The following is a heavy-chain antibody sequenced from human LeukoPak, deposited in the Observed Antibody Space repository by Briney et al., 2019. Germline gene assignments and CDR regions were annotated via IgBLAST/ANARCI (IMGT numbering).Heavy chain of an antibody. V-gene: IGHV4-61*02. CDR2: IYTSGST. J-gene: IGHJ4*02. CDR3: ARRASSHYYFDY. CDR1: GGSISSGSYY. D-gene: IGHD6-13*01. Sequence: PSETLSLTCTVSGGSISSGSYYWSWIRQPAGKGLEWIGRIYTSGSTNYNPSLKSRVTISVDTSKNQFSLELTSVTAADTAVYYCARRASSHYYFDYWGQGTLVTVSS.